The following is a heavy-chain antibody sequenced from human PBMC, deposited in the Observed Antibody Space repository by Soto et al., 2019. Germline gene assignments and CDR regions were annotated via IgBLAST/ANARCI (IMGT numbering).Heavy chain of an antibody. J-gene: IGHJ4*02. CDR2: IHYSGST. Sequence: PSETLSLTCTVSGGPISGYYWSWVRQPPGKGLEWIGYIHYSGSTKYNPPLKRRITMTVDTTKNQFSLSLLSLTAAATAVYYCASYSATDYYYWGQGTPVTVYS. V-gene: IGHV4-59*01. CDR3: ASYSATDYYY. CDR1: GGPISGYY. D-gene: IGHD2-21*01.